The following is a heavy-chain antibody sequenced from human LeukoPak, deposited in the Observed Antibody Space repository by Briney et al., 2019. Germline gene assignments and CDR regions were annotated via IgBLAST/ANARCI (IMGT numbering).Heavy chain of an antibody. V-gene: IGHV4-34*01. Sequence: SETLSLTCAVYGGSFSGYYWSWIRQPPGKGLEWIGEINHSGSTSYNPSLKSRVTISVDTSKNQFSLKLSSVTAADTAVYYCARGQQLGSYNWFDPWGQGTLVTVSS. CDR1: GGSFSGYY. CDR3: ARGQQLGSYNWFDP. D-gene: IGHD6-13*01. CDR2: INHSGST. J-gene: IGHJ5*02.